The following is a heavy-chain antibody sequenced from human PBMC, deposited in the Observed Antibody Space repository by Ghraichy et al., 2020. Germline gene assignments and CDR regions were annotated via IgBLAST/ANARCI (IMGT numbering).Heavy chain of an antibody. V-gene: IGHV3-30-3*01. J-gene: IGHJ4*02. D-gene: IGHD3-3*01. CDR1: GFTFSSYA. CDR2: ISYDGSNK. Sequence: GGSLRLSCAASGFTFSSYAMHWVRQAPGKGLEWVAVISYDGSNKYYADSVKGRFTISRDNSKNTLYLQMNSLRAEDTAVYYCARDIPDFWSGYYKRPPRTFDYWGQGTLVTVSS. CDR3: ARDIPDFWSGYYKRPPRTFDY.